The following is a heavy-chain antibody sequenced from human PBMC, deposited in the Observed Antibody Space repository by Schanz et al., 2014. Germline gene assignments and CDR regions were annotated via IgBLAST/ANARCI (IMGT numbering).Heavy chain of an antibody. Sequence: EVQLVESGGGLVQPGRSLRLSCVASGFRFDDYAMHWVRQAPGKGLEWVSGMSWNAGSLGYGDSVKGRFTISRDNAKNSLYLQMNSLGAEDTALYYCARDTAQSCIGPSCFEYFQHWGQGALVTVSS. CDR2: MSWNAGSL. J-gene: IGHJ1*01. D-gene: IGHD2-2*01. CDR1: GFRFDDYA. V-gene: IGHV3-9*01. CDR3: ARDTAQSCIGPSCFEYFQH.